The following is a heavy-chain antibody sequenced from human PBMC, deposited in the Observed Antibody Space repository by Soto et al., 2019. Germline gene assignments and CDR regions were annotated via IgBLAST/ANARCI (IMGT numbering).Heavy chain of an antibody. CDR1: GGTFSSYA. CDR3: ARGEICDFWSGPPTY. J-gene: IGHJ4*02. Sequence: QVQLVQSGAEVKKPGSSVKVSCKASGGTFSSYAISWVRQAPGQGLEWMGGIIPIFGTANYAQKFQGRVTIXXEXSTXTAYMELSSLRSEDTAVYYCARGEICDFWSGPPTYWGQGTLVTVSS. CDR2: IIPIFGTA. V-gene: IGHV1-69*12. D-gene: IGHD3-3*01.